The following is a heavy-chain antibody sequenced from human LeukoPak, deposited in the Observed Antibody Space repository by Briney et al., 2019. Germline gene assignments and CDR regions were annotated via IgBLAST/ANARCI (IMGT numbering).Heavy chain of an antibody. Sequence: SVKVSCKASGGTFSSYAISWVRQAPGQGLEWMGGIIPIFGTANYAQKFQGRVTITADESTSTAYMQLSSLRSEDTAVYYCARDRSGSYFHLFDYWGQGTLVTVSS. CDR2: IIPIFGTA. J-gene: IGHJ4*02. CDR3: ARDRSGSYFHLFDY. D-gene: IGHD1-26*01. CDR1: GGTFSSYA. V-gene: IGHV1-69*01.